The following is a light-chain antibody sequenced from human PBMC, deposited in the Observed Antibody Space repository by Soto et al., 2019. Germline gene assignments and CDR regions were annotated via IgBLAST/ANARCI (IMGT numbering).Light chain of an antibody. V-gene: IGKV2-30*01. CDR1: QSLVYSDGSTY. Sequence: DVVMTQSPLSLPVTLGQAASISCSSSQSLVYSDGSTYLSWFQQRPGQSPRRIIYKVSNRDSGVPDRFSGSGSGTDFTLKISRVEAEDVGVYYCLQGTHWPWTFGQGTKVEIK. CDR2: KVS. CDR3: LQGTHWPWT. J-gene: IGKJ1*01.